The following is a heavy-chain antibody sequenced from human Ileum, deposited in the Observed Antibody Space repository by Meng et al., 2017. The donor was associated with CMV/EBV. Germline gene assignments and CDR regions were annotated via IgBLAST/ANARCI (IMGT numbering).Heavy chain of an antibody. CDR3: ARPEYGTSRGHYGMDV. CDR1: GFTFSNFW. J-gene: IGHJ6*02. V-gene: IGHV3-7*01. Sequence: GESLKISCAISGFTFSNFWMSWVRQAPGKGLEWVANINQDGSEKYFVDSVKGRFTISRDNAKNSLYLQMNSLRAEDTAVYYCARPEYGTSRGHYGMDVWGQGTMVTVSS. D-gene: IGHD6-6*01. CDR2: INQDGSEK.